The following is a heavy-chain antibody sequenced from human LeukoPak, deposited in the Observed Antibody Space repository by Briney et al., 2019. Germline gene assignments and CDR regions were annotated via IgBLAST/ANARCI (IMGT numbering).Heavy chain of an antibody. CDR1: GGSISSYY. CDR2: IYYSGST. J-gene: IGHJ5*02. D-gene: IGHD2-15*01. V-gene: IGHV4-59*01. Sequence: PSETLSLTCTVPGGSISSYYWSWIRQPPGKGLEWIGYIYYSGSTNYNPSLKSRVTISVDTSKNQFSLKLSSVTAADTAVYYCARFSATAATNLRLNWFDPWGQGTLVTVSP. CDR3: ARFSATAATNLRLNWFDP.